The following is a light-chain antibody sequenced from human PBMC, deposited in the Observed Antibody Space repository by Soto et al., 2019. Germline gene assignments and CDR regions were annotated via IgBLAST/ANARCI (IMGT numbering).Light chain of an antibody. CDR3: SSYAGTAYV. CDR2: EVT. J-gene: IGLJ1*01. CDR1: SSDVGGYNY. Sequence: QSALTQPPSASGSPGQSATISCTGTSSDVGGYNYVSWYQQHPGKVPKLMIYEVTKRPSGVPDRFSGSKSGNTASLTVSGLQTEDEADYYCSSYAGTAYVFGTGTKGTVL. V-gene: IGLV2-8*01.